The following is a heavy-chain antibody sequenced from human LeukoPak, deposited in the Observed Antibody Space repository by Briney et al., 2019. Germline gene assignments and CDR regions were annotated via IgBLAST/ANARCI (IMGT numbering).Heavy chain of an antibody. D-gene: IGHD6-19*01. Sequence: PSETLSLTCSVSGGSISLSYYYWGWIRQPPGKALEWIGSVYYSGTTSYNLSLKSRVTISVDMSKNHFSLRLSSVTAADTAMYYCARGTLYSGWSHYFDYWGQGSQVTVSS. CDR1: GGSISLSYYY. V-gene: IGHV4-39*07. CDR2: VYYSGTT. J-gene: IGHJ4*02. CDR3: ARGTLYSGWSHYFDY.